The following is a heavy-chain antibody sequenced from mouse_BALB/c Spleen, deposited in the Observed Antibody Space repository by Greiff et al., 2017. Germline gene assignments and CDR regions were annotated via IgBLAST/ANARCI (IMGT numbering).Heavy chain of an antibody. D-gene: IGHD4-1*01. J-gene: IGHJ2*01. V-gene: IGHV1-80*01. CDR1: GYAFSSYW. Sequence: VKLLESGAELVRPGSSVKISCKASGYAFSSYWMNWVKQRPGQGLEWIGQIYPGDGDTNYNGKFKGKATLTADKSSSTAYMQLSSLTSEDSAVYFCARSGTGYWGQGTTLTVSS. CDR2: IYPGDGDT. CDR3: ARSGTGY.